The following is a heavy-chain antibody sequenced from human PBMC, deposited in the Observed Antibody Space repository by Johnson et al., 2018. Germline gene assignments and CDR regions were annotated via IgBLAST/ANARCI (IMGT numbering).Heavy chain of an antibody. V-gene: IGHV1-69*12. CDR3: AREVAPYDYVWGSYRYSEYFQH. CDR1: GGTFSSYA. CDR2: IIPIFGTA. Sequence: QVQLVQSGAEVKKPGSSVKVSCKASGGTFSSYAISWVRQAPGQGLEWMGGIIPIFGTANYAQKFQGRVTITGDESTSTAYMELSSLRSGDTAVYYCAREVAPYDYVWGSYRYSEYFQHWGQGTLVTVSS. D-gene: IGHD3-16*02. J-gene: IGHJ1*01.